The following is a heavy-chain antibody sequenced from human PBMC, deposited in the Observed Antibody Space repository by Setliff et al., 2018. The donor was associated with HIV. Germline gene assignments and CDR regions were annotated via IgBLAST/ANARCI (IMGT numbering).Heavy chain of an antibody. D-gene: IGHD6-6*01. J-gene: IGHJ6*03. CDR1: GGSISSSSYY. CDR3: ARDTLKLEYSSSKYYYYMDV. Sequence: SETLSLTCTVSGGSISSSSYYWGWVRQLPGKGLEWIGYIYFSGSTYSNPSLKSRVTISVETSKNQFSLKLSSVTAADTAVYYCARDTLKLEYSSSKYYYYMDVWGKGTTVTVSS. CDR2: IYFSGST. V-gene: IGHV4-31*03.